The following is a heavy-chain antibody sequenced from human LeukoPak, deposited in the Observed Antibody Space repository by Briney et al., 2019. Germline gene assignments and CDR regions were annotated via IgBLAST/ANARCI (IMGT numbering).Heavy chain of an antibody. CDR3: ARQSPYTFDI. J-gene: IGHJ3*02. Sequence: PGGSLRLSCAASEFTFSSYWMSWVRQAPGKGLEWVANIQQDGSATYYVDSVKGRFTISRDNAKNSLYLHMGSLRAEDTAVYYCARQSPYTFDIWGQGTMVTVSS. CDR1: EFTFSSYW. V-gene: IGHV3-7*01. CDR2: IQQDGSAT. D-gene: IGHD3-16*01.